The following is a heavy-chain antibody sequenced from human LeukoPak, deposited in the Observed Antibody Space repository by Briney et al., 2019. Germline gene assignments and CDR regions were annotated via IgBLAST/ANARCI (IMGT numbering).Heavy chain of an antibody. CDR1: GFTFSSYA. Sequence: AGGSLRLSCAASGFTFSSYAMHWVRQAPGKGLEWVAVISYDGSNKYYADSVKGRFTISRDNSKNTLYLQMNSLRADDTAVYYCATGSGSWGQGTRVTVSS. CDR2: ISYDGSNK. D-gene: IGHD2-15*01. V-gene: IGHV3-30-3*01. J-gene: IGHJ4*02. CDR3: ATGSGS.